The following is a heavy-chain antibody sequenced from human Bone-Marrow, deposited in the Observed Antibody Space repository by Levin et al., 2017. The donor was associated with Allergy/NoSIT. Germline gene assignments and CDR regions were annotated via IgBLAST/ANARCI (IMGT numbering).Heavy chain of an antibody. CDR1: GFAFQVFA. CDR2: ISFDGAST. D-gene: IGHD3-22*01. J-gene: IGHJ3*01. CDR3: ARDLESSGWGAFDL. Sequence: LSLTCAASGFAFQVFALHWVRQAPGKGLEWLGYISFDGASTYYADSVEGRFAISRDNSKKTVDLQMSSLRADDTAVYYCARDLESSGWGAFDLWGQGTVVSV. V-gene: IGHV3-30*09.